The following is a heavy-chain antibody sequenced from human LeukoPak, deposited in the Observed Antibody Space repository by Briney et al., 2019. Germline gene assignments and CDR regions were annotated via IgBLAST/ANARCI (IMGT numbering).Heavy chain of an antibody. J-gene: IGHJ4*02. CDR3: TRYNNDHFDY. CDR2: IAYDGSRA. V-gene: IGHV3-33*01. Sequence: GRPLRLSCAGSGFTIGGYGMHWFRQTPGKGLEWVAVIAYDGSRAFYADSVKGRFTISRDNSKNTMSVQMDDLRAEDTAVYYCTRYNNDHFDYWGQGTLVTVSS. D-gene: IGHD1-14*01. CDR1: GFTIGGYG.